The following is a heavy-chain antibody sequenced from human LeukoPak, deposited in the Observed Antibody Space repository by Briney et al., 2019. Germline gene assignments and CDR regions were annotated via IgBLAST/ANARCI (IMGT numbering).Heavy chain of an antibody. Sequence: SETLSLTCTVSNGSISIYFWSWIRQPAGKGLQWIGRVYTSGSTNYNPSLKSRVTMSVDTSKNQFSLRLSSVTAADTAVYYCVSAPSGSGGSNWFDPWGQGTLVTVSS. CDR3: VSAPSGSGGSNWFDP. CDR1: NGSISIYF. J-gene: IGHJ5*02. V-gene: IGHV4-4*07. CDR2: VYTSGST. D-gene: IGHD1-26*01.